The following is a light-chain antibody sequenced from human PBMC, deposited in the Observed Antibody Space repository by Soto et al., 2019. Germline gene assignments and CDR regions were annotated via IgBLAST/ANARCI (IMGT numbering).Light chain of an antibody. J-gene: IGKJ1*01. CDR1: QGISSY. V-gene: IGKV1-27*01. CDR3: QKYNSAPWT. Sequence: DIQMTQSPSSLSASVGDRVTITCRASQGISSYLAWYQQKPGKVPKLLIYGASTLQLGVPSRFSGSGSGTDFTLTIRSLQPEDVETYYCQKYNSAPWTFGQGTKVDIK. CDR2: GAS.